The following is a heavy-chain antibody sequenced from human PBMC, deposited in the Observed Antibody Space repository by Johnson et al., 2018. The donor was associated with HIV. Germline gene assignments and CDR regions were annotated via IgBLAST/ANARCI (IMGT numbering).Heavy chain of an antibody. Sequence: QVQLVESGGGVVQPGGSLTLSCAASGFTFSSYGMHWVRQAPVKGMEWVGFIRFDGSDKFYVDSVKGRFTISRDNAKNSLYLQMNSLRAEDTAVYYCARDDTGYSSSFDAFDVWGQGTMVTVSS. J-gene: IGHJ3*01. V-gene: IGHV3-30*02. CDR2: IRFDGSDK. D-gene: IGHD6-13*01. CDR3: ARDDTGYSSSFDAFDV. CDR1: GFTFSSYG.